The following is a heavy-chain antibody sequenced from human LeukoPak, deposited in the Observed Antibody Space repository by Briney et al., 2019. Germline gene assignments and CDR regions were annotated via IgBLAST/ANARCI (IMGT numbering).Heavy chain of an antibody. CDR1: GFTFSSYS. Sequence: GGSLRLSCAASGFTFSSYSMNWVRQAPGRGLEWLSSVSSSSSYIYYADSVRGRFTISRDNAKNSLYLQMNSLRAEDTAVYYCARDIRYCSSTSCPDYWGQGTLVTVSS. V-gene: IGHV3-21*01. CDR2: VSSSSSYI. CDR3: ARDIRYCSSTSCPDY. J-gene: IGHJ4*02. D-gene: IGHD2-2*01.